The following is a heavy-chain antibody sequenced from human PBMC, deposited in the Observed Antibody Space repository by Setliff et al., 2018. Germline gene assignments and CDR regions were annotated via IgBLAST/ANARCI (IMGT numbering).Heavy chain of an antibody. J-gene: IGHJ4*02. CDR2: IDLYNAGT. V-gene: IGHV1-18*01. CDR3: AREEKIFGVVIMSY. Sequence: ASVKVSCKASGSPFNTYDINWVRQAPGQGLEWLGRIDLYNAGTTYAQKFQGRVTMTRDTSTSTVYMELSSLRSEDTAVYYCAREEKIFGVVIMSYWGQGTLVTVSS. CDR1: GSPFNTYD. D-gene: IGHD3-3*01.